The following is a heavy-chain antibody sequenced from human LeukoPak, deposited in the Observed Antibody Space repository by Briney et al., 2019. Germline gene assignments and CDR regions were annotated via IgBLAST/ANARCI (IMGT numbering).Heavy chain of an antibody. CDR1: GYTFTGYY. CDR3: ATGPGRWLVYFDD. D-gene: IGHD4-23*01. CDR2: INPNSSGT. J-gene: IGHJ4*02. V-gene: IGHV1-2*02. Sequence: GASVKVSCKASGYTFTGYYMHWVRQAPGQGLEWMGWINPNSSGTNYAQKFQGRVTMTGDSSISTAYMELSGLKFDDTAVYYCATGPGRWLVYFDDWGQGTLVTVSS.